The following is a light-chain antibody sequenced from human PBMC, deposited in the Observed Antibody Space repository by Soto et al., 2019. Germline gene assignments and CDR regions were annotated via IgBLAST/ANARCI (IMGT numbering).Light chain of an antibody. CDR2: NAS. V-gene: IGKV1-12*01. CDR3: QQYMSYS. J-gene: IGKJ1*01. Sequence: EIQMTQYPSSVSASVGDRFTSTCRASQDINKWLAWYQQKPVLAPNLVIYNASRLHGGGPSRFSGSGSGTEFTLTISSLQPDDFATYYCQQYMSYSVGQGTKVEIK. CDR1: QDINKW.